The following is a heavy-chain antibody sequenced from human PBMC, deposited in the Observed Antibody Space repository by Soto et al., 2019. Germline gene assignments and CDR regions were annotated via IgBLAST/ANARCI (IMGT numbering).Heavy chain of an antibody. CDR2: ISAYNGNT. Sequence: QVQLVQSGAEVKKPGASVKVSCKSSGYTFTNSGFSWVRQAPGQGLEWMGWISAYNGNTNYAQKFQGRVTMTTDTSTSTAYMELKSLRSDDTAVYYCACFGWDWGPDYWGQGTLLTVSS. D-gene: IGHD7-27*01. V-gene: IGHV1-18*01. CDR1: GYTFTNSG. CDR3: ACFGWDWGPDY. J-gene: IGHJ4*02.